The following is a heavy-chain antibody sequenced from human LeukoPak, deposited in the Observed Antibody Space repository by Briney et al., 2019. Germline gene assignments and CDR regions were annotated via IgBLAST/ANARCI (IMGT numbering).Heavy chain of an antibody. J-gene: IGHJ4*02. D-gene: IGHD7-27*01. CDR2: VNPNSGGT. V-gene: IGHV1-2*06. CDR3: ARDLGYFDY. CDR1: GYTFTSYD. Sequence: ASVKVSCKASGYTFTSYDINWVRQATGQGLEWMGRVNPNSGGTNYAQKFQGRVTMTRDTSISTAYMELSRLRSDDTAVYYCARDLGYFDYWGQGTLVTVSS.